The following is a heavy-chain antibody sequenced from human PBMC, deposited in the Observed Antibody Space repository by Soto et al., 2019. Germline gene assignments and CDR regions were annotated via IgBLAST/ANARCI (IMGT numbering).Heavy chain of an antibody. D-gene: IGHD1-1*01. CDR1: GYAFTTYG. CDR3: ARGRYGDY. CDR2: ISAHNGNT. J-gene: IGHJ4*02. Sequence: LXQSGAEVKKPGASVKVSCKGSGYAFTTYGITWVRQAPGQGLEWMGWISAHNGNTNYAQKLQGRVTVTRDTSTSTAYMELRSLRSDDTAGYYCARGRYGDYWGQGALVTVSS. V-gene: IGHV1-18*01.